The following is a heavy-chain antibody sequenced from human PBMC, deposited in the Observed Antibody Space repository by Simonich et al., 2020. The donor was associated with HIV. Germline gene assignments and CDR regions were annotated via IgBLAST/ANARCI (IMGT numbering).Heavy chain of an antibody. CDR1: GGSFSGYY. Sequence: QVQLQQWGAGLLKPSATLSLTCAVYGGSFSGYYWSWSRRPPRKGLGWIGKINHGGDTNYTPSLKSRVTIAVDTSKKQFSLKLSSVTAADTAVYYCARIGPDYYRGYYYMDVWGKGTTVTVSS. V-gene: IGHV4-34*01. CDR3: ARIGPDYYRGYYYMDV. D-gene: IGHD3-10*01. J-gene: IGHJ6*03. CDR2: INHGGDT.